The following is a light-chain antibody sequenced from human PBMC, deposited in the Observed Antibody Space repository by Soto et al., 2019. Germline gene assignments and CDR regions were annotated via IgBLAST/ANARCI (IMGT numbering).Light chain of an antibody. CDR3: QSYDSSLTLVV. Sequence: QSVLTQPPSVSGAPGQRVTISCTGSSSNIGAGYDVHWYQQLPGTAPKLLIYGNSNRPSGVPDRFSGSKSGTSASLAITGLQAEDEADYHCQSYDSSLTLVVFGGGTKLTVL. V-gene: IGLV1-40*01. J-gene: IGLJ2*01. CDR2: GNS. CDR1: SSNIGAGYD.